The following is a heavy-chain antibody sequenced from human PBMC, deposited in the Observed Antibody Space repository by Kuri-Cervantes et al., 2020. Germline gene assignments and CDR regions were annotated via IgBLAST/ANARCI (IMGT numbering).Heavy chain of an antibody. J-gene: IGHJ4*02. V-gene: IGHV4-38-2*01. CDR1: GYSISSGYY. CDR2: VYHSGST. CDR3: ARGIQLWTYYFDY. D-gene: IGHD5-18*01. Sequence: SETLSLTCAVSGYSISSGYYWGWIRQPPGKGLEWIGYVYHSGSTIYNPSLKSRVTISVNTSKNQFSLRLSSVTAADTAVYYCARGIQLWTYYFDYWGQGTLVTVSS.